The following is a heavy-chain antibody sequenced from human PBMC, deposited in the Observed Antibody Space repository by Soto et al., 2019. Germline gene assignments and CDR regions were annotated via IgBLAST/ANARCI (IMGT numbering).Heavy chain of an antibody. V-gene: IGHV4-4*02. CDR1: GGSISSSNW. Sequence: QVQLQESGPGLVKPSGTLSLTCAVSGGSISSSNWWSWVRQPPGKGLEWIGEIYHSGSTNYNPSLKSRVTISVDKSKNQFSLKLSSVTAADTAVYYCASYRLGSGYSGSPPGEVTDAFDIWGQGTMVTVSS. J-gene: IGHJ3*02. CDR3: ASYRLGSGYSGSPPGEVTDAFDI. CDR2: IYHSGST. D-gene: IGHD1-26*01.